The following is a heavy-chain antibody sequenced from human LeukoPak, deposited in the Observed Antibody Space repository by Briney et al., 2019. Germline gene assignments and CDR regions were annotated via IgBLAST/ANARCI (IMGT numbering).Heavy chain of an antibody. V-gene: IGHV1-24*01. Sequence: GAPVKVSCKVSGYTLTELSMHWVRQAPGKGLEWMGGFDPEDGETIYAQKFQGRVTMTEDTSTDTAYMELSSLRSEDTAVYYCATNRGYPYYFDYWGQGTLVTVSS. J-gene: IGHJ4*02. CDR2: FDPEDGET. CDR1: GYTLTELS. D-gene: IGHD2-15*01. CDR3: ATNRGYPYYFDY.